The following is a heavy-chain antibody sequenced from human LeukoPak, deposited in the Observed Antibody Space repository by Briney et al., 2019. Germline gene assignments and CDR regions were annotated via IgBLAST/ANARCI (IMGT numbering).Heavy chain of an antibody. Sequence: GASVKVSCKASGYTFTSYDINWVRQATGQGLEWMGWMNPNSGNTGYAQKFQGRVTMTRNTSISTAYMELSSLRSEDTAVYYCARGIGAAAHFYYYYYMDVWGEGTTVTVSS. D-gene: IGHD6-13*01. J-gene: IGHJ6*03. V-gene: IGHV1-8*01. CDR2: MNPNSGNT. CDR3: ARGIGAAAHFYYYYYMDV. CDR1: GYTFTSYD.